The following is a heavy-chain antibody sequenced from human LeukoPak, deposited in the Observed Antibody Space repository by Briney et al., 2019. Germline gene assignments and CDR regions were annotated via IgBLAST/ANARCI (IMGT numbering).Heavy chain of an antibody. CDR2: IYSSGSI. V-gene: IGHV4-59*08. CDR3: ARQGRGVFDY. J-gene: IGHJ4*02. CDR1: GGSISSYY. Sequence: SETLSLTCTVSGGSISSYYWSWIRQPPGKGLEWIGYIYSSGSINYNPSLRSRVTISINTSKNQFSLRLTSVTAADTAVYYCARQGRGVFDYWGQGTLVTVPS.